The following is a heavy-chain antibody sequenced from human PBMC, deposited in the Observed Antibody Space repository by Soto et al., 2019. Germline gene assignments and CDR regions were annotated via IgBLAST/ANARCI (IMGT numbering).Heavy chain of an antibody. CDR1: GFTFDVYA. Sequence: PGGSLRLSCETSGFTFDVYAMHWVRQAPGKGLEWVTSISYDGSNKYYAGSVRGRSTISRDTSKNTVFVEMNSLRVEDTAIYYCAREIISSSGTSNFDYWGQGTLVTVSS. D-gene: IGHD3-10*01. V-gene: IGHV3-30-3*01. CDR2: ISYDGSNK. CDR3: AREIISSSGTSNFDY. J-gene: IGHJ4*02.